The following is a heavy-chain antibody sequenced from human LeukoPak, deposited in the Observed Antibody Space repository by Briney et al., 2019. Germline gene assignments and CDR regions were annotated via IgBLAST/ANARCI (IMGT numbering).Heavy chain of an antibody. CDR1: GFTFSSYG. V-gene: IGHV3-30*03. CDR2: ISYDGSNK. J-gene: IGHJ5*02. Sequence: GGSLRLSCAASGFTFSSYGMHWVRQAPGKGLEWVAVISYDGSNKYYADSVKGRFTISRDNSKNTLYLQMNSLRAEDTAVYYCATVFPNQNWLPWFDPWGQGTLVTVSS. D-gene: IGHD3-9*01. CDR3: ATVFPNQNWLPWFDP.